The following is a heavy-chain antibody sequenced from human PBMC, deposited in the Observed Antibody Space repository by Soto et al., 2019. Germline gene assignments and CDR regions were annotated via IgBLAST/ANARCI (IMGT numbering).Heavy chain of an antibody. CDR3: ARGSGSFFPYFNY. V-gene: IGHV1-3*01. J-gene: IGHJ4*02. CDR2: IIADNGNT. Sequence: ASVKVSCKASGNTVPNYAIHWVRQAPGQRLEWMGWIIADNGNTKYSQKFQGRVTITRDVSANTASLELISLRSEDTAVYYCARGSGSFFPYFNYWSQGTLVTVS. CDR1: GNTVPNYA. D-gene: IGHD1-26*01.